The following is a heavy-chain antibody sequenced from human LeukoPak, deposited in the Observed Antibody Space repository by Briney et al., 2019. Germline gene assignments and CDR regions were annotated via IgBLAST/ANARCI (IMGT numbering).Heavy chain of an antibody. V-gene: IGHV4-34*01. J-gene: IGHJ4*02. Sequence: SETLSLTCAVYGGSFSGYYWSWIRQPPGKGLEWIGEINHSGSTNYNPSLKSRVTISVDTSKNQLSLKLSSVTAADTAVYYCARALEADIVVVPAAVYFDYWGQGTLVTVSS. CDR2: INHSGST. CDR3: ARALEADIVVVPAAVYFDY. CDR1: GGSFSGYY. D-gene: IGHD2-2*01.